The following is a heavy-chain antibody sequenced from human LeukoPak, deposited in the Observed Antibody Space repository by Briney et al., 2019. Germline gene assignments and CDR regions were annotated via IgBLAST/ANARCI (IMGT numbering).Heavy chain of an antibody. Sequence: PSETLSLTCAVYGGSFSGYYWSWIRQPPGKGLEWIGEINHSGSTNYNPSLKSRVTISVDTSKNQFSLKLSSVTAADTAVYYCARSLRYFDKNYFDYWGQGTLVTVSS. CDR1: GGSFSGYY. D-gene: IGHD3-9*01. V-gene: IGHV4-34*01. J-gene: IGHJ4*02. CDR3: ARSLRYFDKNYFDY. CDR2: INHSGST.